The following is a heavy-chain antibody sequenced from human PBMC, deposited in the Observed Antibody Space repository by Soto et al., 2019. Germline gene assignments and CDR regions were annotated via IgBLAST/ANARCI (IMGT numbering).Heavy chain of an antibody. J-gene: IGHJ3*02. CDR2: MSHSGGT. CDR1: GGSVNSGNYY. D-gene: IGHD1-1*01. CDR3: ARVERGTATTVVDAFDI. Sequence: QVQLQQWGAGLLKPSETLSLTCAVFGGSVNSGNYYWSWIRQPPGKGLEWIGEMSHSGGTHFNPSLKSRVTISVDTSKNQFSLKMSSVTAADTALYYCARVERGTATTVVDAFDIWGPGTIVIVSS. V-gene: IGHV4-34*01.